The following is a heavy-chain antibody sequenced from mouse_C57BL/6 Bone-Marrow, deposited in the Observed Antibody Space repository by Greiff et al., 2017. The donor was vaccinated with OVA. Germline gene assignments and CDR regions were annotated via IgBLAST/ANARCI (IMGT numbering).Heavy chain of an antibody. CDR3: ARGSYYYGSSWDY. V-gene: IGHV1-61*01. Sequence: QVQLQQPGAELVRPGSSVKLSCKASGYTFTSYWMDWVKQRPGQGLEWIGNIYPSDSETHYNQKFKDKATLTVDKSSSTAYMQLSSLTSEDSAVYYCARGSYYYGSSWDYWGQGTTLTVSS. J-gene: IGHJ2*01. CDR2: IYPSDSET. D-gene: IGHD1-1*01. CDR1: GYTFTSYW.